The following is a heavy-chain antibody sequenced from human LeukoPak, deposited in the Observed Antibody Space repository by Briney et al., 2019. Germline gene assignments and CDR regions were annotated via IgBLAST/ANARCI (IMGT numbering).Heavy chain of an antibody. V-gene: IGHV5-51*01. Sequence: GESPKISFKASGYRFPTYWIGWVRQMPGKGLEWMGIIYPGDSETRYSPSFQGHVTISADKSISTLYLQWNSLKVSDTAMYYCSRGLYASGWFIDYWGQGTLVTVSS. CDR3: SRGLYASGWFIDY. D-gene: IGHD6-19*01. J-gene: IGHJ4*02. CDR1: GYRFPTYW. CDR2: IYPGDSET.